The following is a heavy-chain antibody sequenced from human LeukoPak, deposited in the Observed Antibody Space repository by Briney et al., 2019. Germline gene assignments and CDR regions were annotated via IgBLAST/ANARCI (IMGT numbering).Heavy chain of an antibody. Sequence: ASVKVSCKASGYTFTSYGISWVRQAPGQGLEWMGWISAYNGNTNYAQKLQGRVTMTTDTSASTAYMELRSLRSDDTAVYYCARGSRVGATPFYMDVWGKGTTVTISS. V-gene: IGHV1-18*01. CDR2: ISAYNGNT. CDR3: ARGSRVGATPFYMDV. D-gene: IGHD1-26*01. CDR1: GYTFTSYG. J-gene: IGHJ6*03.